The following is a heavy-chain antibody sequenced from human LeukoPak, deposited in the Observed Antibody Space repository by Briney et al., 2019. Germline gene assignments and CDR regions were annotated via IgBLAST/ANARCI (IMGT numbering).Heavy chain of an antibody. D-gene: IGHD3-10*01. CDR3: ASAPITMVRGVISGDLDP. CDR1: VYTFTGYY. Sequence: ASVRVSSKASVYTFTGYYMHWVRQAPGQGLEWMGWINPNSGGTNYAQKFQGRVTMTRDMSISTAYMELSRLRSDDTAVYDCASAPITMVRGVISGDLDPWGQGTLATVSS. CDR2: INPNSGGT. J-gene: IGHJ5*02. V-gene: IGHV1-2*02.